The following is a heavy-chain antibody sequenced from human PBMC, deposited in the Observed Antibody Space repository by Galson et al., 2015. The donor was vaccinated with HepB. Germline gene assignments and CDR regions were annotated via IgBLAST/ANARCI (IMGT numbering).Heavy chain of an antibody. CDR3: ARDSFGMLTGYYRDYYYYGMDV. CDR1: GGTFSKNA. J-gene: IGHJ6*02. Sequence: SVKVSCKASGGTFSKNAIIWVRQAPGQGLEWMGGIIPMFGVSNYAQKFQGRLTIIADKSTSTAHMELSSLRSEDTAVYYCARDSFGMLTGYYRDYYYYGMDVWGQGTTVTVSS. D-gene: IGHD3-9*01. V-gene: IGHV1-69*10. CDR2: IIPMFGVS.